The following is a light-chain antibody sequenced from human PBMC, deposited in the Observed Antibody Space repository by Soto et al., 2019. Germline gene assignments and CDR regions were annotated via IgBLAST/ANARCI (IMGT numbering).Light chain of an antibody. Sequence: EIVLTQSPGTLSSSPGERATLSCRASQSVSSSYLAWYQQKPGQAPRLLIYGASSRATGIPDRFSGSGSGTDFTFTISRLEPEDFAVYYCQQYGSSRTFGQGTKVEIK. J-gene: IGKJ1*01. V-gene: IGKV3-20*01. CDR3: QQYGSSRT. CDR1: QSVSSSY. CDR2: GAS.